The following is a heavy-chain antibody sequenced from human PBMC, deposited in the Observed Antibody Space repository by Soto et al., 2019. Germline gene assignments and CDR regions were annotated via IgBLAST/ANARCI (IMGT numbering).Heavy chain of an antibody. CDR1: GFIFRNYA. CDR2: ISYDGIKN. D-gene: IGHD1-26*01. Sequence: QVQLVESGGGVVQPGRSLRLSCAASGFIFRNYAMHWVRQAPGKGLEWVALISYDGIKNYYADSVKGRITISRDNSNNTLYLHMSSLRAEDTAAYYCARDKTGNGSYLRYWGQGTLVTVSS. V-gene: IGHV3-30-3*01. J-gene: IGHJ1*01. CDR3: ARDKTGNGSYLRY.